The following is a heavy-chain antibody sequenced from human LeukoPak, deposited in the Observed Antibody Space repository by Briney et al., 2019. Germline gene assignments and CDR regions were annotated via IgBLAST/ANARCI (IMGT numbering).Heavy chain of an antibody. J-gene: IGHJ6*03. V-gene: IGHV4-59*11. CDR1: GGSISSHY. Sequence: SETLSLTCTVSGGSISSHYWSWIRQPPGKGLEWIGYIYYSGSTNYNPSLKSRVTISVDTSKNQFPLKLSSVTAADTAVYYCAREPALWSCYYYYRYMDVWGKGTTGTVSS. CDR2: IYYSGST. CDR3: AREPALWSCYYYYRYMDV. D-gene: IGHD3-3*01.